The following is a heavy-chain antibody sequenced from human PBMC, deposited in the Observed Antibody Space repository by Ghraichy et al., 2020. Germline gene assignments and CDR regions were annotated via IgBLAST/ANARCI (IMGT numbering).Heavy chain of an antibody. CDR3: AALYCSRTSCYIFS. CDR1: GGSVRSGSYY. Sequence: SETLSLTCTVSGGSVRSGSYYWSWIRQPPGKGLEWIGYISYSGSTNYSPSLKSRVTISVDTSKNQFSLKLRSVTAADTAVYYCAALYCSRTSCYIFSWGQGTLVTVSS. D-gene: IGHD2-2*02. J-gene: IGHJ5*02. V-gene: IGHV4-61*01. CDR2: ISYSGST.